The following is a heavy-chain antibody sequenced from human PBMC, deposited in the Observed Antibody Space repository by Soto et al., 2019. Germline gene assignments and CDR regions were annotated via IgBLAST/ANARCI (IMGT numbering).Heavy chain of an antibody. V-gene: IGHV3-74*02. D-gene: IGHD3-3*01. Sequence: EVQQVESGGGLVQPGGSLRLSCAASGFSFSSYEVNWVRQAPGKGLVWVSRINSDGSDTIYADSVKGRFTISRDNAKNTLHLQMNSLRDEDTAVYYCARRHYDFWSGLDGLDVWGQGTTVTVSS. CDR1: GFSFSSYE. CDR3: ARRHYDFWSGLDGLDV. J-gene: IGHJ6*02. CDR2: INSDGSDT.